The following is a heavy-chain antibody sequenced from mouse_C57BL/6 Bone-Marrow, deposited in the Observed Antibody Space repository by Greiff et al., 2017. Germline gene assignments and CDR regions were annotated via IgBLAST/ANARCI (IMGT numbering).Heavy chain of an antibody. CDR1: GYTFTSYT. CDR3: ARRGGYLYYFDY. CDR2: INPSSGYT. V-gene: IGHV1-4*01. J-gene: IGHJ2*01. Sequence: QVQLQQSGAELARPGASVKMSCKASGYTFTSYTMHWVKQRPGQGLEWIGYINPSSGYTTYNQKFKDKATLTADKSSSTAYMQLSSLTSEDSAVYYCARRGGYLYYFDYWGQGTTLTVSS. D-gene: IGHD2-3*01.